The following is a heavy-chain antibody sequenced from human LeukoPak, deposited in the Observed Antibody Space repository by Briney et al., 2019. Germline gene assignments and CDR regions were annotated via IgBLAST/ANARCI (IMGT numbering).Heavy chain of an antibody. CDR1: GGSLSGYY. J-gene: IGHJ4*02. V-gene: IGHV4-34*01. D-gene: IGHD3-10*01. CDR2: IHHSGRT. CDR3: ARGGSRWGVRGRLFDC. Sequence: SETLSLTCAVYGGSLSGYYWSWIRQPPGKGLEWIGEIHHSGRTNYNPSLKSRVTISVDTAKNQFSLKLSSVTAADTAVYYCARGGSRWGVRGRLFDCWGQGSLVTVSS.